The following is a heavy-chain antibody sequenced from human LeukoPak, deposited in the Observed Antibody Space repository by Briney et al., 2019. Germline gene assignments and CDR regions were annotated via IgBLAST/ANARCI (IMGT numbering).Heavy chain of an antibody. V-gene: IGHV4-34*01. J-gene: IGHJ4*02. CDR3: ARGLSTGRPTDY. CDR1: GGSLSGYY. Sequence: PSETLSLTCAVYGGSLSGYYWSWIRQPPGKGLEWIGEINHSGSTNYNPSLKSRVTISVDTSKNQFSLKLSSVTAADTAVYYCARGLSTGRPTDYWGQGTLVTVSS. D-gene: IGHD1-26*01. CDR2: INHSGST.